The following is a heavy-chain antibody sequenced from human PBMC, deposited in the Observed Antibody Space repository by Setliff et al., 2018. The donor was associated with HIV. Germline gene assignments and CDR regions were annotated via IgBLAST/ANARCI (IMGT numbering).Heavy chain of an antibody. V-gene: IGHV4-39*01. CDR1: GDSISSSSYY. Sequence: PSETLSLTCTVSGDSISSSSYYWGWIRQSPGKGLEWIGSLYYSGSTYYNPSLKSRVAISVDTSKNQFSLKLSSVTAADTAVYYCARRGRDGVLIVFATGFDPWGQGTLVTVSS. CDR3: ARRGRDGVLIVFATGFDP. D-gene: IGHD2-8*01. CDR2: LYYSGST. J-gene: IGHJ5*02.